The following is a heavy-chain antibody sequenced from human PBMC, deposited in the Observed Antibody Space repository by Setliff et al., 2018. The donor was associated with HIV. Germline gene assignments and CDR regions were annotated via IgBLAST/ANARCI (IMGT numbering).Heavy chain of an antibody. CDR1: DASFSSGSYY. CDR3: ARSYSGPGYAYFDY. V-gene: IGHV4-31*11. J-gene: IGHJ4*02. Sequence: SETLSLTCAVSDASFSSGSYYWSWICQRPGKGLEWIGYIFHSGSNSSNPSLNSRITISIDTSKNQFSLKLRSVTAADTAVYYCARSYSGPGYAYFDYWGQGTLVTVSS. D-gene: IGHD3-16*01. CDR2: IFHSGSN.